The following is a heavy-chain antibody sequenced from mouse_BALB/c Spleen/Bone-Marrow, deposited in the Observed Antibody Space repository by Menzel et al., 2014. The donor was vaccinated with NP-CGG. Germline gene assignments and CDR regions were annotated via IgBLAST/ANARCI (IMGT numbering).Heavy chain of an antibody. J-gene: IGHJ4*01. V-gene: IGHV1-54*01. CDR3: ARELVRGMDF. Sequence: QVQLQQSGAELVRPGTSVKVSCKASGYAFTNYWIERIKQRPGQGLERLGVINPGSGGINYNEKFTGKATLTADKSSSTAYMQLSSMTSDDSAVYFCARELVRGMDFWGQGTSVTVSS. CDR1: GYAFTNYW. D-gene: IGHD1-1*01. CDR2: INPGSGGI.